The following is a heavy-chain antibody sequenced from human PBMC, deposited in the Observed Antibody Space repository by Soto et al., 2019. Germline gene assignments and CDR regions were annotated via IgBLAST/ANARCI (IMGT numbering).Heavy chain of an antibody. Sequence: PGGSLRLSCAASGFTVSSNYMSWVRQAPGKGLEWVSVIYSGGSTYYADSVKGRFTISRDNSKNTLYLQMNSLRAEDTAVYYCASSRLMNSVAGTGWPLDYWGQGTLVTVSS. J-gene: IGHJ4*02. CDR3: ASSRLMNSVAGTGWPLDY. CDR1: GFTVSSNY. CDR2: IYSGGST. V-gene: IGHV3-53*01. D-gene: IGHD6-19*01.